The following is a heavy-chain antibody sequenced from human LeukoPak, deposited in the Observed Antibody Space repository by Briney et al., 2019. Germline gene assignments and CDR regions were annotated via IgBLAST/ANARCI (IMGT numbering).Heavy chain of an antibody. J-gene: IGHJ5*02. CDR2: IYPGDSDT. CDR3: ARHGGDDASWFDP. D-gene: IGHD2-8*01. CDR1: GYRFTSYW. V-gene: IGHV5-51*01. Sequence: GESLEISCKGSGYRFTSYWIGWVRPMPGKGLEWMGIIYPGDSDTRYSPSFQGQVTISADKSISTAYLQWSSLKASDTAMYYCARHGGDDASWFDPWGQGTLVTVSS.